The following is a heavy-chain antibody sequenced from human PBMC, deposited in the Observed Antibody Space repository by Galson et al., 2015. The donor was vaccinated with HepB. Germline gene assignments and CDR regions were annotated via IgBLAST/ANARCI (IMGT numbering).Heavy chain of an antibody. CDR3: TRDPQDYITLIRGRRIWSAFDI. V-gene: IGHV3-30*04. D-gene: IGHD3-10*01. CDR1: GFTFNSYA. Sequence: SLRLSCAAFGFTFNSYAMHWVRQAPGKGLEWVAIISYDGDSKYYADSVKGRFTISRDNSKNTQYLQMNSLRAEDTAVYYCTRDPQDYITLIRGRRIWSAFDIWGQGTMVTVSS. J-gene: IGHJ3*02. CDR2: ISYDGDSK.